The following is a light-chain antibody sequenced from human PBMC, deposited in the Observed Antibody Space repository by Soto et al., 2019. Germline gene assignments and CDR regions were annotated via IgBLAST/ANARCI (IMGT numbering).Light chain of an antibody. J-gene: IGLJ1*01. V-gene: IGLV2-14*01. Sequence: SVLTQPASVSGSPGQSIAISCTGTSSDVGGYTYVSWYQQYPGKAPKVLIYDVSKRPSGVSDRFSGSKSGNTASLTISGLQSEDEADYYCSSYTTSSLYVFGTGTKVTVL. CDR1: SSDVGGYTY. CDR2: DVS. CDR3: SSYTTSSLYV.